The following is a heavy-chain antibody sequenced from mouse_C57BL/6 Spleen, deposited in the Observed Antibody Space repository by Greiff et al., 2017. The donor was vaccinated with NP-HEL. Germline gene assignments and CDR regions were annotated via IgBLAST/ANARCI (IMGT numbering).Heavy chain of an antibody. CDR3: ARVYAMDY. CDR1: GYAFSSSW. Sequence: LEESGPELVKPGASVKISCKASGYAFSSSWMNWVKQRPGKGLEWIGRIYPGDGDTNYNGKFKGKATLTADKSSSTAYMQLSSLTSEDYAVYFCARVYAMDYWGQGTSVTVSS. V-gene: IGHV1-82*01. J-gene: IGHJ4*01. CDR2: IYPGDGDT.